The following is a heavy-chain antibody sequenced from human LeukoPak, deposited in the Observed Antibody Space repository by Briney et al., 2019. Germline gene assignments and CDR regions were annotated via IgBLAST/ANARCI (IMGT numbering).Heavy chain of an antibody. D-gene: IGHD1-14*01. Sequence: KTSETLSLTCTVSGGSISSYYWSWIRQPPGKGLEWIGYIYYSGSTNYNPSLKSRVTISVDTSKNQFSLKLSSVTAADTTVYYCARDPPDSLGSFDLWGRGTLVTVSS. V-gene: IGHV4-59*01. CDR1: GGSISSYY. CDR2: IYYSGST. J-gene: IGHJ2*01. CDR3: ARDPPDSLGSFDL.